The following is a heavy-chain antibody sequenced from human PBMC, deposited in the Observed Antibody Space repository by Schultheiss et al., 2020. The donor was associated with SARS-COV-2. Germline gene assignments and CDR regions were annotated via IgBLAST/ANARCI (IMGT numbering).Heavy chain of an antibody. V-gene: IGHV4-34*01. J-gene: IGHJ6*03. D-gene: IGHD3-10*01. CDR1: GGSFSGYY. CDR2: INHSGST. CDR3: ARGRKGSPNYYYYYMDV. Sequence: SETLSLTCAVYGGSFSGYYWSWIRQPPGKGLEWIGEINHSGSTNYNPSLKSRVTISVDTSKNQFSLKLSSVTAADTAVYYCARGRKGSPNYYYYYMDVWGKGTTVTVSS.